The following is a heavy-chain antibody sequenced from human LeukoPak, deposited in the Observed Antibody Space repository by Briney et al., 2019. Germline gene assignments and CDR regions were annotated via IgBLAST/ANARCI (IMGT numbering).Heavy chain of an antibody. CDR2: IYWDGDK. CDR1: GFSLSTSGVG. CDR3: AHGTCSSLNFDY. J-gene: IGHJ4*02. Sequence: ESGPTLVKTSQTLTLTCTFSGFSLSTSGVGVGWIRQPPGKALAWLALIYWDGDKRYSPSLKSRLTITKDTSKNQVVLTITNMDPVDTATYYCAHGTCSSLNFDYWGQGSLVPVSS. D-gene: IGHD3-10*02. V-gene: IGHV2-5*02.